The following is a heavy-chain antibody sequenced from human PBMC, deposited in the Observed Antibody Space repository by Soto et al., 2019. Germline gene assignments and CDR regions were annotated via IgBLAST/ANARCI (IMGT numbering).Heavy chain of an antibody. CDR3: ARQRTTVITQAYFGH. D-gene: IGHD4-17*01. V-gene: IGHV4-39*01. J-gene: IGHJ4*02. CDR2: IYYSGRS. Sequence: SETLSRPCTPSGGSITSSSYSWGWIRKPPGKGLEWIGGIYYSGRSYYNPSLKSRVTMSVATSKNHFSLTLNSVTAPDAAVYYCARQRTTVITQAYFGHCGQRPLVTACS. CDR1: GGSITSSSYS.